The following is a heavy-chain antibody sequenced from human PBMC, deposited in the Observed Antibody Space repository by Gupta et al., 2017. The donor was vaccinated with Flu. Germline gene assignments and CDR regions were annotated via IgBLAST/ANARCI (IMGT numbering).Heavy chain of an antibody. D-gene: IGHD6-13*01. Sequence: EVQLVESGGGLVQPGGSLRLSCAASGFTFSSYSMNWVRPAPGKGLEWVSYISSSSSTIYYADSVKGRFTISRDNAKNSLYLQMNSLRDEDTAVYYCARDGPIAAASPGYNDYWGQGTLVTVSS. CDR2: ISSSSSTI. V-gene: IGHV3-48*02. CDR3: ARDGPIAAASPGYNDY. J-gene: IGHJ4*02. CDR1: GFTFSSYS.